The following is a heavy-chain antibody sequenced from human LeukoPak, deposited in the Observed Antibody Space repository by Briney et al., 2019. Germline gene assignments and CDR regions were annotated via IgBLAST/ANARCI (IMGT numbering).Heavy chain of an antibody. CDR3: ARGNYYAMDV. Sequence: GGSLNLSCAAPGFTFSSYWMHWVRQPPGKGLVWVPRINSDGTTTNYADSVKGRFTISRDNAKNTLFLQMNSLRAEDTAVYYCARGNYYAMDVWGQGTTVTVSS. CDR1: GFTFSSYW. J-gene: IGHJ6*02. V-gene: IGHV3-74*01. CDR2: INSDGTTT.